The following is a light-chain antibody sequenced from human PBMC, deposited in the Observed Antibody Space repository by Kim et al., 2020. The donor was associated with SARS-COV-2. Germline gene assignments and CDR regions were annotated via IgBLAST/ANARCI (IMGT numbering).Light chain of an antibody. Sequence: DIQMTQSPSPLSASVGDRVTITCRASQSISTWLAWYQQKPGKPPKSLIYKASTLESGVPSTFSGSGSGTEFTLTISSLQPDDFATYYCQQYNSFPYTFGQGTKLEI. CDR2: KAS. V-gene: IGKV1-5*03. J-gene: IGKJ2*01. CDR1: QSISTW. CDR3: QQYNSFPYT.